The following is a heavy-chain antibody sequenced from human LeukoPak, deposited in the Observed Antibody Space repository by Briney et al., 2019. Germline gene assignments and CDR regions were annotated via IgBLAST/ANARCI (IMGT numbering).Heavy chain of an antibody. V-gene: IGHV1-8*01. D-gene: IGHD1-26*01. J-gene: IGHJ4*02. CDR3: ARSIVGVRKRNDY. CDR1: GYTFSSYD. CDR2: MNPNSGHT. Sequence: ASVKVSCKASGYTFSSYDIIWVRQASGQGLEWMGWMNPNSGHTGYAQKFQGRVTMTRSTSISTAYMELTSLTSEDSAVYYCARSIVGVRKRNDYWGQGTLVTVSS.